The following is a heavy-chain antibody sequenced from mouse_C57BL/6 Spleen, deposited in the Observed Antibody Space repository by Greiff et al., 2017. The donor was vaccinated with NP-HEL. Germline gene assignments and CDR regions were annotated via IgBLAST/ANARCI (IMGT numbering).Heavy chain of an antibody. CDR3: ARSGGDSNYVLAY. D-gene: IGHD2-5*01. Sequence: VQLQQSGAELVKPGASVKISCKASGYAFSSYWMNWVKQRPGKGLEWIGQIYPGDGDTNYNGKFKGKATLTADKSSSTAYMQLSSLTSEDSAVYFCARSGGDSNYVLAYWGQGTLVTVSA. CDR1: GYAFSSYW. CDR2: IYPGDGDT. V-gene: IGHV1-80*01. J-gene: IGHJ3*01.